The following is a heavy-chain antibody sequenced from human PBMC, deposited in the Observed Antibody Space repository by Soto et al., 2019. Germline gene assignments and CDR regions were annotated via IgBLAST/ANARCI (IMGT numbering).Heavy chain of an antibody. CDR2: IACNRYNI. D-gene: IGHD1-26*01. CDR3: GRDLGSDWKFYGFDV. Sequence: GGSLRLSCAASGFTFNDYALHWVRQAPGKGLEWVSGIACNRYNIDYADSVKGRFTISRDRAKSSLYLEMSSLRTEDTAFYYCGRDLGSDWKFYGFDVCGRGTQVTVSS. V-gene: IGHV3-9*01. CDR1: GFTFNDYA. J-gene: IGHJ4*01.